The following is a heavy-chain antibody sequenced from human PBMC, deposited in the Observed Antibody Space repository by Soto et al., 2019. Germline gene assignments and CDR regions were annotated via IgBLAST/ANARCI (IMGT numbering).Heavy chain of an antibody. CDR3: ARDLGALGYCTTTSCQGPFDY. J-gene: IGHJ4*02. D-gene: IGHD2-2*01. CDR1: GFIFISSA. CDR2: ISGSGVSK. V-gene: IGHV3-23*01. Sequence: PWWSLRLSCVVSGFIFISSAINWVRQSPGKGLEWVSTISGSGVSKYYADSVKGRFTISRDNSNNTVSLQMNSLRAEDAAVYYCARDLGALGYCTTTSCQGPFDYWGQGTLVTVSS.